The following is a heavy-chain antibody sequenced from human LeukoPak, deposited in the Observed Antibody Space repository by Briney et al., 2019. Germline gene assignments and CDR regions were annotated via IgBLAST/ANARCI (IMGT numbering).Heavy chain of an antibody. Sequence: GASVKVSCKASGGTFSSYAISWVRQAPGQGLEWMGRIIPILGIANYAQKFQGRVTITADKSTSTAYMELSSLRSEDTAVYYCARAPIAAAGTGWFDPWGQGTLVTVSS. CDR3: ARAPIAAAGTGWFDP. D-gene: IGHD6-13*01. CDR1: GGTFSSYA. J-gene: IGHJ5*02. CDR2: IIPILGIA. V-gene: IGHV1-69*04.